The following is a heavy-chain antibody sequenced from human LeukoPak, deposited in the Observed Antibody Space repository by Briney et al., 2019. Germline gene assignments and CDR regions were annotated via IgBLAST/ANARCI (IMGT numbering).Heavy chain of an antibody. CDR2: INHSGST. D-gene: IGHD2-15*01. Sequence: GSLRLSCAASGFTFSSYAMSWIRQPPGKGLEWIGEINHSGSTNYNPSLKSRVTISVDTSKNQFSLKLSSVTAADTAVYYCARFSRVAATPRSSKTSAFDIWGQGTMGTVSS. CDR3: ARFSRVAATPRSSKTSAFDI. J-gene: IGHJ3*02. V-gene: IGHV4-34*01. CDR1: GFTFSSYA.